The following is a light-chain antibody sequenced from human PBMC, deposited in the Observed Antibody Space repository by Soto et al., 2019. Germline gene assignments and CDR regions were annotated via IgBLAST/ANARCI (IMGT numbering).Light chain of an antibody. J-gene: IGLJ3*02. CDR1: TGAVTSGYY. V-gene: IGLV7-43*01. CDR3: LLYHGGSQLGV. Sequence: QAVVTQEPSLTVSPGGTVTLTCASSTGAVTSGYYPHWFQQKPGQAPSSLIYNTNNKYSWTPARFSGSLLGDKAALTLSDVQPEDEDEYYCLLYHGGSQLGVFGGGTKLTVL. CDR2: NTN.